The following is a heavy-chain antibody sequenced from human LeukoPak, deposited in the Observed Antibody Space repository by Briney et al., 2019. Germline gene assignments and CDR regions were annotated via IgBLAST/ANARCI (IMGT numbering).Heavy chain of an antibody. J-gene: IGHJ4*02. CDR3: ASSSSWDKFDN. D-gene: IGHD6-13*01. Sequence: GGSLRLSCAVSGFTVSSNCMSWVRQAPGKGLEWVSVIYSGGSTYYADSVKGRFTISRDNSKNTLCHQMNSLRVDDTAVYYCASSSSWDKFDNWGQGTLVTVSS. V-gene: IGHV3-53*01. CDR1: GFTVSSNC. CDR2: IYSGGST.